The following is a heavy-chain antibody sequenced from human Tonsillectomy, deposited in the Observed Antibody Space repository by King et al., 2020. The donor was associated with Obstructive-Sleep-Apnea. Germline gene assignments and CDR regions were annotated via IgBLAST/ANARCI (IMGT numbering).Heavy chain of an antibody. Sequence: QLVQSGAEVKKPGEALKISCKGSGYRFLTYWIGWVRQMPGKGLEWMGIIYPGDSDTRYSPSFHGPVTISADESITTAYLQWSSLKASDTAMYYCARGGEYYFDYWGQGTLVTVSS. D-gene: IGHD2-15*01. V-gene: IGHV5-51*01. CDR1: GYRFLTYW. CDR3: ARGGEYYFDY. CDR2: IYPGDSDT. J-gene: IGHJ4*02.